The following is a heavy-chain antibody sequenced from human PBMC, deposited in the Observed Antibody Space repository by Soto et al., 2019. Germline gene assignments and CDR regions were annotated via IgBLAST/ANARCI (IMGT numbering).Heavy chain of an antibody. J-gene: IGHJ5*02. CDR2: IIPIFGTA. V-gene: IGHV1-69*18. Sequence: QVQLVQSGAEVKKPGSSVKVSCKASGGTFSSYAISWVRQAPGQGLEWMGRIIPIFGTANYAQKFQGRVTITADESTSTAYMELSSLRSEDTAVYYCARGDFPLRFGQWLAGNWFDPWGQGTLVTVSS. CDR3: ARGDFPLRFGQWLAGNWFDP. CDR1: GGTFSSYA. D-gene: IGHD6-19*01.